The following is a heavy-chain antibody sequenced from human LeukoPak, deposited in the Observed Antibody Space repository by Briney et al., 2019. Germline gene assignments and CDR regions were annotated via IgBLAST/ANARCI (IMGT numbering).Heavy chain of an antibody. J-gene: IGHJ6*02. V-gene: IGHV3-23*01. CDR1: GFTFSSYA. CDR3: ARVVATIAYYYGMDV. D-gene: IGHD5-12*01. CDR2: ISGSGGST. Sequence: GGSLRLSCAASGFTFSSYAMSWVRQAPGKGLEWVSAISGSGGSTYYADSVKGRFTISRDNAKNSLYLQMNSLRAEDTAVYYCARVVATIAYYYGMDVWGQGTTVTVSS.